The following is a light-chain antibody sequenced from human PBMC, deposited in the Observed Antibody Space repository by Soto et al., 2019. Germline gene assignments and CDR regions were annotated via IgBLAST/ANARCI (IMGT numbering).Light chain of an antibody. CDR3: QHYYSLLLT. J-gene: IGKJ4*01. Sequence: DIVMTQSPDSLAVSLGERATINCKSSQSVLYNSNNKNYLAWYQQKPGQPPKLLIYWASTRESGVPDRFSGSGSGTDFTLTVSSLQAEDVAFYYCQHYYSLLLTFGGGTKVEIK. CDR1: QSVLYNSNNKNY. CDR2: WAS. V-gene: IGKV4-1*01.